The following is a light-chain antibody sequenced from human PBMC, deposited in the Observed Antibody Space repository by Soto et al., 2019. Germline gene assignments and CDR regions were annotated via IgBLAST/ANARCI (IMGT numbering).Light chain of an antibody. Sequence: ESVLTQSPGTLSLSPWERATLSCRASQSVSGTYLAWYQQKPGQAPRLLIYGASSRATGIPDRFSGSGSGTDCTLTISRLEPEDFAVYYCQQYGKLPRTFGQGTKVDIK. J-gene: IGKJ1*01. CDR2: GAS. V-gene: IGKV3-20*01. CDR3: QQYGKLPRT. CDR1: QSVSGTY.